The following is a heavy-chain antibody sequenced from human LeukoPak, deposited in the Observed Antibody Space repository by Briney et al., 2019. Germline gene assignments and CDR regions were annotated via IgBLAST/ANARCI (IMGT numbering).Heavy chain of an antibody. J-gene: IGHJ4*02. CDR3: ARDHEFCRSTSCYAIDY. CDR2: ISAYNGNT. Sequence: ASVKVSCKASGYTFTSYGISWVRQAPGQGLEWMGRISAYNGNTNRAQKLQGRVTMTTDTSTSTAYMELRSLRSDDTAVYYCARDHEFCRSTSCYAIDYWGQGTLVTVSS. D-gene: IGHD2-2*01. CDR1: GYTFTSYG. V-gene: IGHV1-18*01.